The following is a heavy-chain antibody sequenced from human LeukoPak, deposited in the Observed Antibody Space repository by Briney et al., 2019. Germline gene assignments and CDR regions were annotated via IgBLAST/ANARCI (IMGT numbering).Heavy chain of an antibody. CDR3: ARDFQDPYGSEAFDI. CDR1: GGSISSYY. CDR2: IYTSGST. V-gene: IGHV4-4*07. Sequence: SETLSLTCTVSGGSISSYYWSWIRQPAGKGLEWVGRIYTSGSTNYNPSLKSRVTMSVDTSKNQFSLKLSSVTAADTAVYYCARDFQDPYGSEAFDIWGQGTMVTVSS. J-gene: IGHJ3*02. D-gene: IGHD3-10*01.